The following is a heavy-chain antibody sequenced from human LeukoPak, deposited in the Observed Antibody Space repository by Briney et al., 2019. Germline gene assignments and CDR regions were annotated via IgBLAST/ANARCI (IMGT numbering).Heavy chain of an antibody. V-gene: IGHV1-2*02. J-gene: IGHJ3*02. D-gene: IGHD2-2*01. CDR3: ARYTYCSSTSCYREAFDI. CDR1: GYTFTGYY. Sequence: ASVKVSCKASGYTFTGYYMHWVRQAPGQGLEWMGWINPNSGGTNYAQKLQGRVTMTTDTSTSTAYMELRSLRSDDTAVYYCARYTYCSSTSCYREAFDIWGQGTMVTVSS. CDR2: INPNSGGT.